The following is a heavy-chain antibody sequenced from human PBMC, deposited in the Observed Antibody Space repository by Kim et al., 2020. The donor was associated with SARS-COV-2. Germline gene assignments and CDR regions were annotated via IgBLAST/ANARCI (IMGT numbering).Heavy chain of an antibody. V-gene: IGHV3-30*04. J-gene: IGHJ4*02. D-gene: IGHD5-12*01. CDR2: ISYDGSNQ. CDR3: ARGGGYNGPFDY. Sequence: GGSLRLSCAASGFTFSSYAMHWVRQAPGKGLEWVAVISYDGSNQYYADSVKGRFTISRDNSKNTLYLQMNSLRAEDTAVYYCARGGGYNGPFDYWGQGTLVTVSS. CDR1: GFTFSSYA.